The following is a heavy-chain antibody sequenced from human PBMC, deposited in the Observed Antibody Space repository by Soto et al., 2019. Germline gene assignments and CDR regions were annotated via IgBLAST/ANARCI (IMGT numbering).Heavy chain of an antibody. J-gene: IGHJ6*02. CDR1: GYTFTGYY. CDR3: AREGSGSYSSTYYYYGMDV. CDR2: INPNSGGT. D-gene: IGHD1-26*01. V-gene: IGHV1-2*02. Sequence: QVQLVQSGAEVKKPGASVKVSCKASGYTFTGYYMHWVRQAPGQGLEWMGWINPNSGGTNYAQKLQGRVTMTTDTSTSTAYMELRSLRSDDTAVYYCAREGSGSYSSTYYYYGMDVWGQGTTVTVSS.